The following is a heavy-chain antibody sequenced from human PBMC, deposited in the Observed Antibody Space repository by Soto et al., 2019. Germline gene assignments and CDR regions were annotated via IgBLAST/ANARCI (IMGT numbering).Heavy chain of an antibody. J-gene: IGHJ5*02. D-gene: IGHD2-2*01. V-gene: IGHV4-30-4*01. Sequence: SETLSLTCSVSDGSISSIDYFWSWIRQPPGKGLEWIGFIYHTGTTYYNPSLRSRVTISIDTSKSQFSMKLNSVTAADTAVYYCARVMAAMQNWLDPWGQGTLVTVSS. CDR2: IYHTGTT. CDR1: DGSISSIDYF. CDR3: ARVMAAMQNWLDP.